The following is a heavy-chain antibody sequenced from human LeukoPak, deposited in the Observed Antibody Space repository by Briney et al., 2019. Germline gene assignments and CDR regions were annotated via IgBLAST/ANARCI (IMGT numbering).Heavy chain of an antibody. Sequence: GESLKISCKGSGYSFTSYWIGWVRQMPGKGLEWMGIIYPGDSDTRYSPSFQGQVTISADKSISTAYLQWSSLKASDTAMYYRARPGSGYSHGYPIDYWGQGTLVTVSS. J-gene: IGHJ4*02. D-gene: IGHD5-18*01. CDR3: ARPGSGYSHGYPIDY. CDR1: GYSFTSYW. CDR2: IYPGDSDT. V-gene: IGHV5-51*01.